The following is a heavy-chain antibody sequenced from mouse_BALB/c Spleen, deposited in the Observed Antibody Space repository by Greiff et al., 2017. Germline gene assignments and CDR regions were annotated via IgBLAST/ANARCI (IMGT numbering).Heavy chain of an antibody. V-gene: IGHV3-2*02. Sequence: EVMLVESGPGLVKPSQSLSLTCTVTGYSITSDYAWNWIRQFPGNKLEWMGYISYSGSTSYNPSLKSRISITRDTSKNQFFLQLNSVTTEDTATYYCARNDGYYPFAYWGQGTLVTVSA. CDR3: ARNDGYYPFAY. J-gene: IGHJ3*01. D-gene: IGHD2-3*01. CDR1: GYSITSDYA. CDR2: ISYSGST.